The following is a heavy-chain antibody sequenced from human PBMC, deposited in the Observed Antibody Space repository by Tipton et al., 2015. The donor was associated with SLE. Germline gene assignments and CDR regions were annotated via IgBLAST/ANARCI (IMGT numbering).Heavy chain of an antibody. D-gene: IGHD3-10*01. Sequence: SLRLSCAASGFTFSSYWMSWVRQAPGKGLEWVANIKQDGIEKYYVDSVKGRFTISRDNANNSLYLQMNSLRAEDTAVYYCARVFGPDYYGSGSYDYWGQGTLVTVCS. CDR3: ARVFGPDYYGSGSYDY. CDR2: IKQDGIEK. CDR1: GFTFSSYW. J-gene: IGHJ4*02. V-gene: IGHV3-7*01.